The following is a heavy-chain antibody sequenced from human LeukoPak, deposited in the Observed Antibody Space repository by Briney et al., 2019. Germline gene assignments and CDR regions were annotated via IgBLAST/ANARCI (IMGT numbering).Heavy chain of an antibody. D-gene: IGHD3-9*01. Sequence: GGSVSLFCAAWGFIHYEYGMRGARDAPGEAVVGVLDIYWCDGSTQYVHSEKGRLTITRDHAKNSLYVQMNSRSADDTALYYGTRDTGYDIVPGFDYWGQGTLVTVSS. CDR1: GFIHYEYG. CDR3: TRDTGYDIVPGFDY. J-gene: IGHJ4*02. CDR2: IYWCDGST. V-gene: IGHV3-20*04.